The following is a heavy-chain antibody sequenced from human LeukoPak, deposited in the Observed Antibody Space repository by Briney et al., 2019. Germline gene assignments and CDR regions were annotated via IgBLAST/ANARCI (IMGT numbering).Heavy chain of an antibody. V-gene: IGHV4-39*01. J-gene: IGHJ4*02. CDR3: ARQRDFWTVSYYFDY. D-gene: IGHD3/OR15-3a*01. CDR1: GGSISSSSYY. CDR2: IYYSGTT. Sequence: SETLSLNCTVSGGSISSSSYYWGWIRQPPGKGLEWTGSIYYSGTTYYNPSLKSRVTISVDTSKNQFSLKLSSVTAADTAVYYCARQRDFWTVSYYFDYWGQGTLVTVSS.